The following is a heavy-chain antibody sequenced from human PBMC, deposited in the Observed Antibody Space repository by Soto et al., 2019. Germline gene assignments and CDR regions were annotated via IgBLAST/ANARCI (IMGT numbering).Heavy chain of an antibody. CDR1: SGSITTPNW. CDR3: ARDPHCVSSGCPFGY. Sequence: SETLSLTCAVSSGSITTPNWWSWVRQPPGKGLEWIGEIYPGRSTDYNPSLESRVTISIDKSKKQVSLRLTSVTAADTAVYYCARDPHCVSSGCPFGYWGQGTLVTVSS. CDR2: IYPGRST. J-gene: IGHJ4*02. V-gene: IGHV4-4*02. D-gene: IGHD2-21*01.